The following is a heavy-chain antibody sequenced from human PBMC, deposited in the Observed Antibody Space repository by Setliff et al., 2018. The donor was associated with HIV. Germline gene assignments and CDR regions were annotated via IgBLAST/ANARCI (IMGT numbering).Heavy chain of an antibody. V-gene: IGHV3-7*03. CDR1: GFIFSKSC. J-gene: IGHJ4*02. CDR2: IKQDESEM. CDR3: AEVRLPY. D-gene: IGHD3-10*01. Sequence: GGSGLSCAASGFIFSKSCMSWVRQAPGKGLERVATIKQDESEMQYVDSVKGRFTISRDNSKDTLYLQMNSLRVEDTAVYYCAEVRLPYWGQGTMVTVSS.